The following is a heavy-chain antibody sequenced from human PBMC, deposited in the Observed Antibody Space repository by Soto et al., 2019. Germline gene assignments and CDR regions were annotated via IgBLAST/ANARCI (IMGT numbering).Heavy chain of an antibody. CDR1: GYTFTNYA. J-gene: IGHJ4*02. D-gene: IGHD3-16*01. CDR3: AKAKTSYLNDY. Sequence: ASVKVSCKASGYTFTNYAMHWVRQAPGQRLEWMGWINAGNGNTKYSQKFQGRVTITRDTSASTAYMELSSLRSEDTAVYYCAKAKTSYLNDYWGQGTLVTVSS. V-gene: IGHV1-3*01. CDR2: INAGNGNT.